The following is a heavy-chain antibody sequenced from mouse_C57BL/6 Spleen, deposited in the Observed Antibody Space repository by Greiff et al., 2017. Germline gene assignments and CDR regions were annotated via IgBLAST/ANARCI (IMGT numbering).Heavy chain of an antibody. CDR3: ARGLRSLGYFDV. CDR1: GYAFSSSW. Sequence: VQLQESGPELVKPGASVKISCKASGYAFSSSWMNWVKQRPGKGLEWIGRIYPGDGDTNYNGKFKGEATLTADKSSSTAYMRLSSLTSEDSAVYFCARGLRSLGYFDVWGKGTTGTVSS. CDR2: IYPGDGDT. J-gene: IGHJ1*03. D-gene: IGHD1-1*01. V-gene: IGHV1-82*01.